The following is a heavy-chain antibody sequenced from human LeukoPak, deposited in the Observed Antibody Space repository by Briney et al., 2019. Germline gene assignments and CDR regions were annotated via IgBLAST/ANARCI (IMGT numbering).Heavy chain of an antibody. Sequence: GGSLRLSCAASGFTFSDYYMSWIRQAPGKGLEWVSYISSSGSTIYYADSVKGRFTISRDNAKNSLYLQMNSLRAEDTAVYYCASPRHLFQEQLVPDWFDPWGQGTLVTVSS. CDR2: ISSSGSTI. J-gene: IGHJ5*02. CDR1: GFTFSDYY. CDR3: ASPRHLFQEQLVPDWFDP. V-gene: IGHV3-11*01. D-gene: IGHD6-13*01.